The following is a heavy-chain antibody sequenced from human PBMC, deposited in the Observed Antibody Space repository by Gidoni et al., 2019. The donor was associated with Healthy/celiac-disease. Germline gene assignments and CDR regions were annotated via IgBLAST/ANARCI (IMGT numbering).Heavy chain of an antibody. CDR3: ARDLIAYCGGDCYSLDY. J-gene: IGHJ4*02. V-gene: IGHV1-46*01. CDR1: GYTFTAYY. CDR2: IKPSGAST. D-gene: IGHD2-21*02. Sequence: QVQLLQSGAEVKKPGASVKVSCKASGYTFTAYYMHWVRQAPGQGLEWMGIIKPSGASTSYAQKFQGRVTLTRDTSTSTVYMELGSLRSEDTAVYYCARDLIAYCGGDCYSLDYWGQGTLVTVSS.